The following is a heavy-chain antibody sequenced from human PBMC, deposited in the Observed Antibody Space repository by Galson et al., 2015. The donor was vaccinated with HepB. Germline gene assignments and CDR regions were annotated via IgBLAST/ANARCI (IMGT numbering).Heavy chain of an antibody. CDR3: ASTPLGIAAAGGTYYYYYGMDV. CDR2: IDPSDSYT. CDR1: GYSFTSYW. J-gene: IGHJ6*02. V-gene: IGHV5-10-1*01. Sequence: QSGAEVKKPGESLKISCKGSGYSFTSYWIGWVRQMPGKGLEWMGRIDPSDSYTNYSPSFQGHVTISADKSISTAYLQWSSLKASDTAMYYCASTPLGIAAAGGTYYYYYGMDVWGQGTTVTVSS. D-gene: IGHD6-13*01.